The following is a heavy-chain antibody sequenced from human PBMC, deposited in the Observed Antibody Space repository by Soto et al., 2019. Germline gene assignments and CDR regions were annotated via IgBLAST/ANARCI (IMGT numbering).Heavy chain of an antibody. CDR2: IWYDGSNK. V-gene: IGHV3-33*01. CDR3: ARDGDYSATYWYYDL. CDR1: GFTFSNFG. Sequence: QVQLVESGGGVVQPGRSLRLSCVASGFTFSNFGMHWVRQAPGKGLECVALIWYDGSNKNYADSVKGRFTISRDDSKHTLYLQMNSLTAEDTAVYYCARDGDYSATYWYYDLWGRGTRVTVSS. J-gene: IGHJ2*01. D-gene: IGHD3-10*01.